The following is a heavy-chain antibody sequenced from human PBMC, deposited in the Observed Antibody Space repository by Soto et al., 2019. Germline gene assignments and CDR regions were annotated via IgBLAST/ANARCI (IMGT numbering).Heavy chain of an antibody. CDR2: IYYSGST. CDR1: GGSISSSNYY. CDR3: AISGSDFDY. D-gene: IGHD3-22*01. J-gene: IGHJ4*02. Sequence: PSETLSLTCTVSGGSISSSNYYWGWIRQPPGKGLEWIGSIYYSGSTYYNPSLKSRVTTSVDTSKNQFSLKLSSVTAADTAIYYCAISGSDFDYWGQGALVTVSS. V-gene: IGHV4-39*01.